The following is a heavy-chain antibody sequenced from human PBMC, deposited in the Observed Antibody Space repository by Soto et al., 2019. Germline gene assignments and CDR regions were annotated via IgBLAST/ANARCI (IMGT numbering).Heavy chain of an antibody. V-gene: IGHV1-18*01. D-gene: IGHD3-22*01. CDR2: ISVYNGHT. CDR3: ARDDSMIVATHFDL. J-gene: IGHJ2*01. Sequence: QVQLVQSGAEVKKPGASVKVSCRASGYTFSSYGVNWVRQAPGLGPEWVGWISVYNGHTNYAQKFQGRVTMTTDTSTSTAYMELRSLKSDDTAVYFCARDDSMIVATHFDLWGRGTLVTVSS. CDR1: GYTFSSYG.